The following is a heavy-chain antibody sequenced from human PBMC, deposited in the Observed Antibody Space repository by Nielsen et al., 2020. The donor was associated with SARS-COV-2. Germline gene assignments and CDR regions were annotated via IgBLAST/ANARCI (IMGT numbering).Heavy chain of an antibody. CDR3: AKAPQFFWLGESRGFDY. Sequence: GGSLRLSCAASGFSFSNFGMHWVRQAPGQGLEWVAVISYEGSIKYYADSVKGRFTISRDTSKNTLFLQMNSLRAEDTAMYYCAKAPQFFWLGESRGFDYWGQGTLVTVSS. CDR2: ISYEGSIK. D-gene: IGHD3-10*01. CDR1: GFSFSNFG. J-gene: IGHJ4*02. V-gene: IGHV3-30*18.